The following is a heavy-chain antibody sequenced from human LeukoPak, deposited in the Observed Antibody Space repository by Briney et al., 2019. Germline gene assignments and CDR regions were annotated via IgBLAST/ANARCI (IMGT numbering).Heavy chain of an antibody. D-gene: IGHD3-9*01. CDR1: GGTFSSYA. Sequence: GASVKVSCKASGGTFSSYAISWVRQAPGQGLEWMGGLIPIFGTANYAQKFQGRVTITADESTSTAYMELSSLRSEDTAVYYCAVRYFDWLLPPRHYYYGMDVWGQGTTVTVSS. J-gene: IGHJ6*02. CDR3: AVRYFDWLLPPRHYYYGMDV. V-gene: IGHV1-69*13. CDR2: LIPIFGTA.